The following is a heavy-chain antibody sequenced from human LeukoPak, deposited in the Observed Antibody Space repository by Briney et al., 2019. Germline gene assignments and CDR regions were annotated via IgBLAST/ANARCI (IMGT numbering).Heavy chain of an antibody. CDR2: IIPILGIA. V-gene: IGHV1-69*04. Sequence: GSSVKVSCKASGGTFSSYAISWVRQAPGQGLEWMGRIIPILGIANYAQKFQGRVTITADKSTSTAYMELSSLRSEDTAVYYCARDAFDYDRIDPFDYWGQGTLVTVSS. CDR3: ARDAFDYDRIDPFDY. D-gene: IGHD3-22*01. CDR1: GGTFSSYA. J-gene: IGHJ4*02.